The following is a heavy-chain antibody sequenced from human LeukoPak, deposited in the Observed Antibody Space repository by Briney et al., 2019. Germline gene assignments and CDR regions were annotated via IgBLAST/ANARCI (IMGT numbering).Heavy chain of an antibody. CDR2: IYYSGST. Sequence: PSETLSLTCTVSGGSISSSSYYWGWIRQPPGKGLEWIGSIYYSGSTYYNPSLKSRVTISVDTSKNQFSLKLSSVTAADTAVYYCARHPPCGNYGPYYYYYGMDVWGQGTTVTVSS. CDR1: GGSISSSSYY. J-gene: IGHJ6*02. D-gene: IGHD4-11*01. V-gene: IGHV4-39*01. CDR3: ARHPPCGNYGPYYYYYGMDV.